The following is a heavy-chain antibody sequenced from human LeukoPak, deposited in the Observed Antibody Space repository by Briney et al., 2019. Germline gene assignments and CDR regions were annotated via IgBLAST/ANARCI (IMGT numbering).Heavy chain of an antibody. CDR3: AKLAVARYNWFDP. D-gene: IGHD6-19*01. J-gene: IGHJ5*02. CDR2: IYHSGST. V-gene: IGHV4-4*02. Sequence: SETLSLTCAVSGGSISSSNWWSWVRQPPGKGLEWIGEIYHSGSTNYNPSLKSRVTISVDKSKNQFSLKLSSVTAADTAVYYCAKLAVARYNWFDPWGQGTLVTVSS. CDR1: GGSISSSNW.